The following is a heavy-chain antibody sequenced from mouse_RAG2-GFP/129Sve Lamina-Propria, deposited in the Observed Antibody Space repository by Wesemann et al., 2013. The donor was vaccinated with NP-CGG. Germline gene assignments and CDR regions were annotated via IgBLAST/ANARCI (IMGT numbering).Heavy chain of an antibody. CDR1: GYTFTSYG. CDR3: ARRYGNYVDAMDY. Sequence: QVQLQQSGPELVKPGASVKLSCKASGYTFTSYGISWVKQRTGQGLEWIGEIYPGSGSTNYNEKFKSKATLTVDTSSSTAYMQLSSLTSEDSAVYYCARRYGNYVDAMDYWGQGTSVTVSS. D-gene: IGHD2-1*01. J-gene: IGHJ4*01. CDR2: IYPGSGST. V-gene: IGHV1-55*01.